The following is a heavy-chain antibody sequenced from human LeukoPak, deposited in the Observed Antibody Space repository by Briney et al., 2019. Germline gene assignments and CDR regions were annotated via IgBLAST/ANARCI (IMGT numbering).Heavy chain of an antibody. CDR1: GESFSGYY. CDR3: ARVRGRSWYIEKYNWFDP. CDR2: INHSGST. J-gene: IGHJ5*02. V-gene: IGHV4-34*01. D-gene: IGHD6-13*01. Sequence: SETLSLTCAVYGESFSGYYWNWIRQSPGRGLEWIGEINHSGSTNFNPSLKNRVIISVDTSKNQFSLKLSSVTAADTAVYYCARVRGRSWYIEKYNWFDPWGQGTLVTVSS.